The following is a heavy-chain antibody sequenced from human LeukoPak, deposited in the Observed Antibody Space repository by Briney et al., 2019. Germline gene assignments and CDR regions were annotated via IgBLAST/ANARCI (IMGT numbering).Heavy chain of an antibody. J-gene: IGHJ5*02. CDR2: IKQDGSEK. V-gene: IGHV3-7*01. CDR3: ARDQLATIPYNWFDP. D-gene: IGHD1-26*01. CDR1: GFTFSSYW. Sequence: GGSLRLSCAASGFTFSSYWMSWVRQAPGKGLEWVANIKQDGSEKYYVDSVKGRFTISRDNAKNSLYLQMNSLRAEDTAVYYCARDQLATIPYNWFDPWGQGTLVTVSS.